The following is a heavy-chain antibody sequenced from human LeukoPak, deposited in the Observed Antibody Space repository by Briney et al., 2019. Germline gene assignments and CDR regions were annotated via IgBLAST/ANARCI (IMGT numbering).Heavy chain of an antibody. D-gene: IGHD3-22*01. J-gene: IGHJ4*02. CDR1: GGSISSSSYY. CDR3: ARDVKSCYYYVFDY. V-gene: IGHV4-39*07. CDR2: IYYTGST. Sequence: SETLSLTCTVSGGSISSSSYYWGWIRQPPGKGLEWMGSIYYTGSTYYDPSLKSRVTISVDTSKNHFSLKLSSVTAADMAVYYCARDVKSCYYYVFDYWGQGTLVTVSS.